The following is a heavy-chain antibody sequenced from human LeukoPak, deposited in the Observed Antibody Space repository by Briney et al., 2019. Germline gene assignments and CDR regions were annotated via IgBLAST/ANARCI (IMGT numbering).Heavy chain of an antibody. V-gene: IGHV4-34*01. CDR3: ARRLLGYCSGGSCYSGYFQH. D-gene: IGHD2-15*01. Sequence: SETLSLTCAVYGGSFSGYYWSWIRQPPGKGLEWIGEINHSGSTNSNPSLKSRVTISVDTSKNQFSLKLSSVPAADTAVYYCARRLLGYCSGGSCYSGYFQHWGQGTLVTVSS. J-gene: IGHJ1*01. CDR1: GGSFSGYY. CDR2: INHSGST.